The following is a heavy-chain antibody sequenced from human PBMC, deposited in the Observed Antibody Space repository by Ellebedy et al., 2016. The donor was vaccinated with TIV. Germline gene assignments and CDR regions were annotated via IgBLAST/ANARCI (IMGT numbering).Heavy chain of an antibody. Sequence: MPSETLSLTCSVSAGSIKSYYWSWIRQPPGKGLEYIGHIYYIGTTNYNPSLKSRVTISVDTSKNQVSLKLSSVTAADTAAYYCARPPIVGGTVAFDYWGQGILVTVSS. D-gene: IGHD1-26*01. CDR3: ARPPIVGGTVAFDY. CDR2: IYYIGTT. CDR1: AGSIKSYY. J-gene: IGHJ4*02. V-gene: IGHV4-59*08.